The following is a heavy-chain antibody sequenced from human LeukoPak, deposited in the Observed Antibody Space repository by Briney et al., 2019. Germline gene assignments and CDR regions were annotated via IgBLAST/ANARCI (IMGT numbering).Heavy chain of an antibody. J-gene: IGHJ4*02. Sequence: SETLSLTCTVSGGSINNYYWSWIRQTAGKGLEWVGRIYTSGSADYNPSLASRVSISLDTSKNQFPLKLSSVTAADTAVYYCARGKYYFDYWGQGTLVTVSS. V-gene: IGHV4-4*07. CDR1: GGSINNYY. CDR3: ARGKYYFDY. CDR2: IYTSGSA.